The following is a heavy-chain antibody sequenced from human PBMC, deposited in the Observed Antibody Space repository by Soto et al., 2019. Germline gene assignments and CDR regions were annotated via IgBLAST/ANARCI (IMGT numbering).Heavy chain of an antibody. V-gene: IGHV4-61*01. CDR1: CGSVSSGSYY. J-gene: IGHJ6*02. D-gene: IGHD5-12*01. Sequence: SETLSLTCTGSCGSVSSGSYYWSWIRQPPGKGLEWIGYIYYSGSTNYNPSLKSRVTISVDTSKNQFSLKLSSVTAADTAVYYCARALSGYDYYYYYGMDVWGQGTTVTVSS. CDR2: IYYSGST. CDR3: ARALSGYDYYYYYGMDV.